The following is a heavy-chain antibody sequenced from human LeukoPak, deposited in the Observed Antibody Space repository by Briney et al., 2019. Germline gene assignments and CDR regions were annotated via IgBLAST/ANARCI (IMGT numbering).Heavy chain of an antibody. Sequence: GASVKVSCKASGGTFSSYAISWVRQAPGQGLEWMGGIIPIFGTANYAQKFQGRVTITADESTSTAYMELSSLRSEDTAVYYRASRAIAAAYFDYWGQGTLVTVSS. D-gene: IGHD6-6*01. CDR3: ASRAIAAAYFDY. CDR2: IIPIFGTA. CDR1: GGTFSSYA. J-gene: IGHJ4*02. V-gene: IGHV1-69*13.